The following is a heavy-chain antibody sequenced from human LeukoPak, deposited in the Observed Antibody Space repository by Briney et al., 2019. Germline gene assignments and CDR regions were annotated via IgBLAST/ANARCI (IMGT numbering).Heavy chain of an antibody. J-gene: IGHJ3*02. CDR3: ARDQASGSYDAFDI. Sequence: GGSLRLSCAASGFTFSSYAVSWVRQAPGKGLEWVSAISGSGGSTYYADSVKGRFTISRDNAKNSLYLQMNSLRAEDTAVYYCARDQASGSYDAFDIWGQGTMVTVSS. D-gene: IGHD1-26*01. V-gene: IGHV3-23*01. CDR2: ISGSGGST. CDR1: GFTFSSYA.